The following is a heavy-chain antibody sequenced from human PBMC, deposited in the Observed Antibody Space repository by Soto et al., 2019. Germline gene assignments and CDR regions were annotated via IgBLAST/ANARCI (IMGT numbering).Heavy chain of an antibody. J-gene: IGHJ5*02. CDR2: IYYSGST. V-gene: IGHV4-59*12. Sequence: PSETLSLTCTVSGGSIRSYYWSWIRQPPGKGLEWIGHIYYSGSTNYTPSLESRVTISVDKSKNQFSLTLTSVTAADTAVYFCARGRGRYSSGWSWFDPWGQGILVTVSS. CDR3: ARGRGRYSSGWSWFDP. D-gene: IGHD6-19*01. CDR1: GGSIRSYY.